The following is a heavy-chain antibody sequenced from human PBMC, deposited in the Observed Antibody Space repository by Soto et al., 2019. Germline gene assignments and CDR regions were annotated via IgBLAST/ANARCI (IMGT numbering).Heavy chain of an antibody. J-gene: IGHJ4*02. D-gene: IGHD3-3*01. V-gene: IGHV1-8*01. CDR1: GYTFTSYD. Sequence: GASVKVSCKASGYTFTSYDINWVRQATGQGLEWMGWMNPNSGNTGYAQKFQGRVTVTRNTSISTAYMELSSLRSEDTAVYYCARVRYYDFWSGYYEKYYFDYWGQGTLVTVSS. CDR2: MNPNSGNT. CDR3: ARVRYYDFWSGYYEKYYFDY.